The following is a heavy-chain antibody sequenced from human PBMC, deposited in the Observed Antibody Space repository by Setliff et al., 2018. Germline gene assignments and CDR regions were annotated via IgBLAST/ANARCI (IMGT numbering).Heavy chain of an antibody. J-gene: IGHJ3*01. D-gene: IGHD3-16*01. CDR2: IYYNGST. CDR3: ARPLEESFGGVRDSDAFDV. CDR1: GDSIRSSYYY. Sequence: SETLSLTCTVSGDSIRSSYYYWGWIRQPPGKGLEWIGSIYYNGSTHFNPSLKSRVAISVDTSKNLLSLRVNSVTATDTAVYYCARPLEESFGGVRDSDAFDVWGQGTMVPSPQ. V-gene: IGHV4-39*01.